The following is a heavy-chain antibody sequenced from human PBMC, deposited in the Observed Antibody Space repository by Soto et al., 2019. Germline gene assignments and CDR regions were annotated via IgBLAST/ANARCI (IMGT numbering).Heavy chain of an antibody. V-gene: IGHV1-69*06. CDR2: IIPIFGTA. CDR1: GGTFSSYA. CDR3: ARSVHCSGGSCYGARMENGMDV. D-gene: IGHD2-15*01. Sequence: QVQLVQSGAEVKKPGSSVKVSCKASGGTFSSYAISWVRQAPGQGLEWMGGIIPIFGTANYAQKFQGRVTITADKSTSTAYMELSSLRSEDTAVYYCARSVHCSGGSCYGARMENGMDVWGQGTTVTVSS. J-gene: IGHJ6*02.